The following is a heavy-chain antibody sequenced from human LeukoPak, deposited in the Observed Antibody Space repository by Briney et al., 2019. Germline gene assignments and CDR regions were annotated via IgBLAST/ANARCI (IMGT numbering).Heavy chain of an antibody. Sequence: GGSLRLSCAASGFTFNNYGMHWVRQAPGKGLEWVAVIRYDGSNKYYADSVKGRFTISRDNSKNTLYLQMNSLRAEDTAVYYCARESSSTYYFDYWGQGTLVTVSS. V-gene: IGHV3-33*01. J-gene: IGHJ4*02. CDR3: ARESSSTYYFDY. CDR1: GFTFNNYG. D-gene: IGHD6-6*01. CDR2: IRYDGSNK.